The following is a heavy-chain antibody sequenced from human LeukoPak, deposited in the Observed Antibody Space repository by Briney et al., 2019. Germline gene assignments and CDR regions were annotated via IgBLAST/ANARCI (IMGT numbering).Heavy chain of an antibody. Sequence: KTSETLSLTCTVSGGSISSYYWSWIRQPPGKGLEWIGYIYYSGSTNYNPSLKSRVTISVDTSKNQFSLKLSSVTAADTAVYYCARDRGRGALDIWGQGTMVTVSS. CDR3: ARDRGRGALDI. J-gene: IGHJ3*02. V-gene: IGHV4-59*01. CDR2: IYYSGST. CDR1: GGSISSYY. D-gene: IGHD1-26*01.